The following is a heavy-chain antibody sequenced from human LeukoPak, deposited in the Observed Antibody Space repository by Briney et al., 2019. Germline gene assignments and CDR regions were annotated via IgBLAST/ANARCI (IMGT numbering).Heavy chain of an antibody. J-gene: IGHJ4*02. CDR2: IYSGGST. V-gene: IGHV3-66*02. CDR1: GFSVSSYY. D-gene: IGHD1-26*01. Sequence: QPGASLRLSCAASGFSVSSYYMSWVRQAPGKVLEWVTIIYSGGSTYYADSVKGRFTISRDNSKNTLYLQMNSLRVEDTAVYYCARELHWGQGTLVTVSS. CDR3: ARELH.